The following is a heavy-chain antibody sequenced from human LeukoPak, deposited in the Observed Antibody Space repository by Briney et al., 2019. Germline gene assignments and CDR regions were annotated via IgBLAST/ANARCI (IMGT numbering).Heavy chain of an antibody. CDR1: GFTFDDYA. CDR3: AKDIFGAPIPEGAFDI. CDR2: ISWNSGSI. J-gene: IGHJ3*02. Sequence: PGGSLRLSCAASGFTFDDYAMHWVRQAPGKGLEWVSGISWNSGSIGYADSVKGRFTISRDNAKNSLYLQMNSLRAEDTALYYCAKDIFGAPIPEGAFDIWGQGTMVTVSS. V-gene: IGHV3-9*01. D-gene: IGHD3-16*01.